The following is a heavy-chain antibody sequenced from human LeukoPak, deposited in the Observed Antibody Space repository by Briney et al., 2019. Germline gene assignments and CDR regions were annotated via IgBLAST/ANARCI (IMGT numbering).Heavy chain of an antibody. CDR1: GDSISSHP. D-gene: IGHD2-21*02. Sequence: SETLSLTCDVSGDSISSHPWSWIRQPPGKGLDYIGFIDYNGNTNYNPSLKSRVTISLDIFKNQFSLNLTSVSAADTAVYYCARLAKCDGNCYSFDLWGQGMLVTVSS. J-gene: IGHJ4*02. V-gene: IGHV4-59*11. CDR2: IDYNGNT. CDR3: ARLAKCDGNCYSFDL.